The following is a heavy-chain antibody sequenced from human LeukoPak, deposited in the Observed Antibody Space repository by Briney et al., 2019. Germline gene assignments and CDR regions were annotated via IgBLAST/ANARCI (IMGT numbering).Heavy chain of an antibody. V-gene: IGHV3-23*01. CDR2: ISGSCGST. Sequence: GGSLRLSCAASGFTFSSYAMSWVRQAPGKGLEWVSAISGSCGSTYYADSVKGRFTISRDNSKNTLYLQMNSLRAEDTAVYYCAKDRDSGYAWIDYWGQGTLVTVSS. J-gene: IGHJ4*02. CDR1: GFTFSSYA. CDR3: AKDRDSGYAWIDY. D-gene: IGHD5-12*01.